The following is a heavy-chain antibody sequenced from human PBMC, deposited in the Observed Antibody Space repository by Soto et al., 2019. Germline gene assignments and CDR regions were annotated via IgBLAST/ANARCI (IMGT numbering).Heavy chain of an antibody. D-gene: IGHD4-4*01. V-gene: IGHV3-30*18. Sequence: GGSLRLSCAASGFTFSSYGMHWVRQAPGKGLEWVAVISYDGSNKYYADSVKGRFTISRDNSKNTLYLQMNSLRAEDTAVYYCAKSLPVTTDSIEDYYYYYGMDVWGQGTTVTVSS. CDR1: GFTFSSYG. CDR3: AKSLPVTTDSIEDYYYYYGMDV. CDR2: ISYDGSNK. J-gene: IGHJ6*02.